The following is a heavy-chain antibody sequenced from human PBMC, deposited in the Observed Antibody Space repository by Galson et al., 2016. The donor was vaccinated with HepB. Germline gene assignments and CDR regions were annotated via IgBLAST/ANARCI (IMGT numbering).Heavy chain of an antibody. CDR3: ARDRWYSSGWFSPDDYYGMDV. V-gene: IGHV4-31*03. CDR2: IHYSGST. Sequence: TLSLTCTVSGGSISSGGYYWTWIRQHPGKGLERIGYIHYSGSTYYNPSLKSRVIISVDTSKNQFSLKLSSVTAADTAVYYCARDRWYSSGWFSPDDYYGMDVWGQGTTVTVSS. D-gene: IGHD6-19*01. CDR1: GGSISSGGYY. J-gene: IGHJ6*02.